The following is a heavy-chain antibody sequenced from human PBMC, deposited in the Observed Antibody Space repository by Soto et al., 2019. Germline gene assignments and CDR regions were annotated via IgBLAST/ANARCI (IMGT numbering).Heavy chain of an antibody. CDR2: IIPIFGTA. D-gene: IGHD5-12*01. CDR1: GGTFSSYA. Sequence: QVQLVQSGAEVKKPGSSVKVSCKASGGTFSSYAISWVRQAPGQGLEWMGGIIPIFGTANYAQKFQGRVTITADESTSTAYRELSSLRTENTAVYYCARTRGYSGYDYDIFDYWGQGTLVPVSS. V-gene: IGHV1-69*12. J-gene: IGHJ4*02. CDR3: ARTRGYSGYDYDIFDY.